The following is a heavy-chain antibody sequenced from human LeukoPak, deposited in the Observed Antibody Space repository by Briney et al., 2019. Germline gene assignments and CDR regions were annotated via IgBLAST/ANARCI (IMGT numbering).Heavy chain of an antibody. CDR2: MSNDGRSK. J-gene: IGHJ5*02. D-gene: IGHD6-19*01. Sequence: GGSLRLSCAASGFTFSTYAMHWVRQAPGKGLEWVAVMSNDGRSKYYADSVKGRFTISRDNSKNTLFLHMNSLRAEDTAVYYCAREGPGGSNSGWAPWGQGTLVTVSS. CDR3: AREGPGGSNSGWAP. CDR1: GFTFSTYA. V-gene: IGHV3-30*14.